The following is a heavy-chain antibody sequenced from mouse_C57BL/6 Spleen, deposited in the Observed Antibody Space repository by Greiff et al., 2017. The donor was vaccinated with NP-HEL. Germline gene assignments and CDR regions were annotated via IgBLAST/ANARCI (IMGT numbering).Heavy chain of an antibody. J-gene: IGHJ2*01. CDR2: INPSSGYT. CDR1: GYTFTSYT. Sequence: QVQLQQSGAELARPGASVKMSCKASGYTFTSYTMHWVKQRPGQGLEWIGYINPSSGYTKYNEKVKDKVTLTADKSSSTAYMQLSSLTSEDSAVYYCARNPEDYFDYWGQGTTLTVSS. V-gene: IGHV1-4*01. CDR3: ARNPEDYFDY.